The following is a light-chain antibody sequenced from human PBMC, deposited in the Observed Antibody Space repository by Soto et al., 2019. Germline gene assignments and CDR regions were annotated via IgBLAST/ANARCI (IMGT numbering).Light chain of an antibody. CDR2: NDN. J-gene: IGLJ3*02. Sequence: QSVLTQPPSASGTPGQRVSISCSGGSSNIGSNTVNWYQQLPGTAPKLLIYNDNQRPSGVPDRFSGSKSGTSASLAISGLQSEDEADYYCAAWDDSLNGLWVFGGGTKLTVL. CDR1: SSNIGSNT. V-gene: IGLV1-44*01. CDR3: AAWDDSLNGLWV.